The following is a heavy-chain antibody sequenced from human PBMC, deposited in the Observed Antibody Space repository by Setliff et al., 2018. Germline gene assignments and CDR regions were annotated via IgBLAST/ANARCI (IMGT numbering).Heavy chain of an antibody. Sequence: KPSETLSLTCIVSGGSISSATSYWNWIRQPAGKELEWIGRIYAIRSTNYNPSLKSRVTISLDTSNNQFSLKLSSVTAADTAVYYCARDQFRNSGGLYSWGQGTLVTVSS. CDR3: ARDQFRNSGGLYS. V-gene: IGHV4-61*02. CDR1: GGSISSATSY. J-gene: IGHJ5*02. D-gene: IGHD1-7*01. CDR2: IYAIRST.